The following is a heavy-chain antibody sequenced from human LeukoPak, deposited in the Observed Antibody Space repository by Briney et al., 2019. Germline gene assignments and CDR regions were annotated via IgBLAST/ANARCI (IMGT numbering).Heavy chain of an antibody. Sequence: SVKVSCKASGGTFSSYAIGWVRQAPGQGLEWMGGIIPIFGTANYAQKFQGRVTITADESTSTAYMELSSLRSEDTAVYYCARTWIHKNWFDPWGQGTLVTVSS. D-gene: IGHD5-12*01. V-gene: IGHV1-69*13. CDR2: IIPIFGTA. CDR1: GGTFSSYA. J-gene: IGHJ5*02. CDR3: ARTWIHKNWFDP.